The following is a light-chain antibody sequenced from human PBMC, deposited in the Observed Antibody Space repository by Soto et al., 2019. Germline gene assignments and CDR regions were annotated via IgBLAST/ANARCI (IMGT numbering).Light chain of an antibody. CDR2: DTS. J-gene: IGKJ1*01. V-gene: IGKV3-20*01. Sequence: EIVLTQPPGTLSLSPGDKATLSCRASQNFGGRSLAWFQQKPGQPPKLLIYDTSTRAAGSPDRFSGTGSGTDFTLTINRLEPEDFAVYYCQQYAGSPETFGQGTKVDIK. CDR1: QNFGGRS. CDR3: QQYAGSPET.